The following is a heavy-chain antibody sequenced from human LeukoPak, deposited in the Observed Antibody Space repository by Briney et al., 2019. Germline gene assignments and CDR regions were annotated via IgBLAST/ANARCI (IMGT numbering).Heavy chain of an antibody. V-gene: IGHV3-43*01. CDR3: AKDVRSDASGSYSPGGFDY. Sequence: GGSLRLSCAASGFTFDDYPMHWVRQTPGKSLEWVSLISWDGTNTYYADSVKGRFTISRDNSKNSLYLQMNSLRTDDTALYYCAKDVRSDASGSYSPGGFDYWGQGTLVTVSS. CDR2: ISWDGTNT. D-gene: IGHD3-10*01. J-gene: IGHJ4*02. CDR1: GFTFDDYP.